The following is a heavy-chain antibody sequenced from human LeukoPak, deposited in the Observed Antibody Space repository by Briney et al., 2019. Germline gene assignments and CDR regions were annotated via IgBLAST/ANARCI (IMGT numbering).Heavy chain of an antibody. D-gene: IGHD3-9*01. CDR1: GGSISSYY. V-gene: IGHV4-59*01. CDR2: IYYGGST. J-gene: IGHJ4*02. Sequence: KPSETLSLTCTVSGGSISSYYWSWIRQPPGKGLEWIGYIYYGGSTNYNPSLKSRVTISVDTSKNQFSLKLSSVTAADTAVYYCARDDILTGMGFDYWGQGTLVTVSS. CDR3: ARDDILTGMGFDY.